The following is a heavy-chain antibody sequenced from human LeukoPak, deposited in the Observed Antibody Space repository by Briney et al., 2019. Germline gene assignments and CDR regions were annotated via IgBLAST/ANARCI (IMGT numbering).Heavy chain of an antibody. Sequence: PSETPSLTCTVSGVFFSSGAHYWSWFRPTNGQGLEWIVRIYTTGINYSNPALRSRISISANTSKTQFFLLQTSITAAAPAVYYCARDKWDHQHDYWGPGTLVTV. CDR1: GVFFSSGAHY. CDR2: IYTTGIN. CDR3: ARDKWDHQHDY. D-gene: IGHD1-26*01. J-gene: IGHJ4*02. V-gene: IGHV4-61*02.